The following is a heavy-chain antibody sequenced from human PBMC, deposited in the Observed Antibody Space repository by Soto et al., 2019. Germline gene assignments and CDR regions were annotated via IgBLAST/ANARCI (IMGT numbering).Heavy chain of an antibody. CDR3: ARDVNDSSGSQGFDY. Sequence: TSETLSLTCDVSDDSVNSIGYYWTWIRQHPGKGLEWIGRVYYSGDSYDNPSLTSRITMSMDVSKNQFSLNLRSVTAADTAIYYCARDVNDSSGSQGFDYWGQGTLVTVSS. CDR2: VYYSGDS. J-gene: IGHJ4*02. CDR1: DDSVNSIGYY. D-gene: IGHD3-22*01. V-gene: IGHV4-31*02.